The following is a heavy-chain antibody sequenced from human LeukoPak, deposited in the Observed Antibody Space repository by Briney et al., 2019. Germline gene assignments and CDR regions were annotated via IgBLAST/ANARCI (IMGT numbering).Heavy chain of an antibody. V-gene: IGHV4-4*07. D-gene: IGHD3-22*01. CDR1: GGSIGGYY. J-gene: IGHJ4*02. CDR3: ARDAYDNSFYYS. Sequence: SETLSLTCTVSGGSIGGYYWSWIRQPAGKGLEWIGRIYTTGSTNYNPSLKSRVTMSVDTSKNQFSLKLSSVTAADTAVYYCARDAYDNSFYYSWGQGTLVTVSS. CDR2: IYTTGST.